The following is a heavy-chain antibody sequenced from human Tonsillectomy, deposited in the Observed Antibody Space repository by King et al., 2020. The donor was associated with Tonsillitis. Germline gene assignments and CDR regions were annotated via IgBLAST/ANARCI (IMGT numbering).Heavy chain of an antibody. CDR2: IYHSGST. CDR1: GGSFSSSSYY. J-gene: IGHJ5*02. CDR3: ARQGPRIAVAVPNWFDP. V-gene: IGHV4-39*07. Sequence: QLQESGPGLVKPSETLSLTCTVSGGSFSSSSYYWAWIRQPPGKGLEWIGSIYHSGSTYYNPSLKSRVTISVDTSKNQFSVRVNSVTAADTAVYYCARQGPRIAVAVPNWFDPWGQGTLVTVSS. D-gene: IGHD6-19*01.